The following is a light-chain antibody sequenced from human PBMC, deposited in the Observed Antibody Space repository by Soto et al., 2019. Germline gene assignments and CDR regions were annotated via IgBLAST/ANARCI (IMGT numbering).Light chain of an antibody. V-gene: IGLV2-8*01. CDR2: DVT. Sequence: QSALTQPPSATGSPGQSVSISCTGTSGDVGGYDYVSWYQQHPGKAPKLMIYDVTKRPSGVPDRFSDSKSGNTASLTVSGLQAEDEADYYCSSFGVSNNVFGTGTKLTVL. CDR1: SGDVGGYDY. CDR3: SSFGVSNNV. J-gene: IGLJ1*01.